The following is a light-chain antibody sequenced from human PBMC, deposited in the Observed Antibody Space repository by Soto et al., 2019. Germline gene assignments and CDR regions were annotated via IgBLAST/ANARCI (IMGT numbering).Light chain of an antibody. Sequence: EIVLTQSPATLSLSPGERATLSCRASQSVSSYLAWYQQKPGQAPRLLIYDASNRATGIPARFSGSGSGPDFTLTICSLEPEDFAVYYCQQRSNWPLTSGGGTKVDIK. J-gene: IGKJ4*01. CDR2: DAS. V-gene: IGKV3-11*01. CDR1: QSVSSY. CDR3: QQRSNWPLT.